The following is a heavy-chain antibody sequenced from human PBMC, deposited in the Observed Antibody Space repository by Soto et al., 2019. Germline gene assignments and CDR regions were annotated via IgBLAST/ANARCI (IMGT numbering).Heavy chain of an antibody. D-gene: IGHD3-3*01. Sequence: SETLSLTCAVYGGSFSGYYWSWIRQPPGKGLEWIGEINHSGSTNYNPSLKSRVTISVDTSKNQFSLKLSSVTAADTAVYYCARGGYDFWSGYRYYYYYGMDVWGQGTTVTVSS. V-gene: IGHV4-34*01. CDR3: ARGGYDFWSGYRYYYYYGMDV. CDR2: INHSGST. CDR1: GGSFSGYY. J-gene: IGHJ6*02.